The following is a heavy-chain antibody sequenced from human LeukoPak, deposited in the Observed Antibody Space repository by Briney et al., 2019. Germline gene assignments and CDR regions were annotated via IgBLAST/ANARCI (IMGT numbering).Heavy chain of an antibody. CDR2: IRSKANNYAT. J-gene: IGHJ4*02. CDR3: AKGRYESSGFNWAA. V-gene: IGHV3-73*01. CDR1: GFTFSGSA. D-gene: IGHD3-22*01. Sequence: GGSLRLSCVVSGFTFSGSAVHWVRQASGKGLEWVGRIRSKANNYATAYAASVKGRFTISRDDSKNTAYLQMNSLKTEDTAVYYCAKGRYESSGFNWAAWGQGTLVTVSS.